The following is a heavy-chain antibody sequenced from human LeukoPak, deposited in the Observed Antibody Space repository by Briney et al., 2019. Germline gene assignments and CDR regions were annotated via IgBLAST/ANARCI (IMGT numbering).Heavy chain of an antibody. V-gene: IGHV3-48*04. J-gene: IGHJ6*03. CDR3: ARAAAGTGSLYYYYMDV. D-gene: IGHD6-13*01. CDR1: GFTFSSYS. Sequence: GGSLRLSCAASGFTFSSYSMNWVRQAPGKGLEWVSYISSSSSTIYYADSVKGRFTVSRDNAKNSLYLQMNSLRAEDTAVYYCARAAAGTGSLYYYYMDVWGKGTTVTVSS. CDR2: ISSSSSTI.